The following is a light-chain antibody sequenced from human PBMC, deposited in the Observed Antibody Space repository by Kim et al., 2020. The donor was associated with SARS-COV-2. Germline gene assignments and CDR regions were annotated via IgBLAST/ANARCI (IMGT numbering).Light chain of an antibody. CDR2: AAV. Sequence: DIQLTQSPSSLSASVGDRVTLTCQASQDMSNYLNWYQQKPGKVPKLLIYAAVNLPAGVPSRFSGSGSGTEFTFTISSLQPEDIGTYYCQQYNDLPCTFGQGTQLEIK. CDR1: QDMSNY. J-gene: IGKJ5*01. V-gene: IGKV1-33*01. CDR3: QQYNDLPCT.